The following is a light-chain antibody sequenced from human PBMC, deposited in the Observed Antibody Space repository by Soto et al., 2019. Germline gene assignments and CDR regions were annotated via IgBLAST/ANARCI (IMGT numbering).Light chain of an antibody. Sequence: QSVLTPPASVSGSPGQSITISCTGTSSDVGGYNYVSWYQQHPGKAPKLMIYEVSNRPSGVSNRFFGSKSGNAASLTISGLQAEDEADYYCSSNTSSSSHYVLGTGTKVTVL. J-gene: IGLJ1*01. V-gene: IGLV2-14*01. CDR2: EVS. CDR3: SSNTSSSSHYV. CDR1: SSDVGGYNY.